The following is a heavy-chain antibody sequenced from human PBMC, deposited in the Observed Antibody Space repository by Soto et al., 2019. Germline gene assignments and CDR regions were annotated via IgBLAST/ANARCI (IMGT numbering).Heavy chain of an antibody. Sequence: ASVKVSCKASGYTFTGYYMHWVRQAPGQGLEWMGWINPNSGGTNYAQKFQGWVTMTRDTSISTAYMELSSLRSEDTAVYYCARDGQAYSGSYGPGYYGMDVWGQGTTVTVS. D-gene: IGHD1-26*01. J-gene: IGHJ6*02. V-gene: IGHV1-2*04. CDR1: GYTFTGYY. CDR3: ARDGQAYSGSYGPGYYGMDV. CDR2: INPNSGGT.